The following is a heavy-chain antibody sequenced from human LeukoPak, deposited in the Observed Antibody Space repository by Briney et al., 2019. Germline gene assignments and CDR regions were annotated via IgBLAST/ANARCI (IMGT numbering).Heavy chain of an antibody. CDR1: GGSISSSSYY. CDR3: ARIGTIWFGDDAFDI. V-gene: IGHV4-61*01. J-gene: IGHJ3*02. Sequence: SETLSLTCTVSGGSISSSSYYWSWIRQPPGKGLEWIGYIYYSGSTNYNPSLKSRVTISVDTSKNQFSLKLSSVTAADTAVYYCARIGTIWFGDDAFDIWGQGTMVTVSS. D-gene: IGHD3-10*01. CDR2: IYYSGST.